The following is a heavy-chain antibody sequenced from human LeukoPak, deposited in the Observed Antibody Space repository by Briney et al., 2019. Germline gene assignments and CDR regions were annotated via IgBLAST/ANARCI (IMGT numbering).Heavy chain of an antibody. Sequence: SETLSLTCSVSGGSISSSSYYWGWIRQPPGKGLEWIGSIYYSGSTYYNPSLKSRVTISVDTSKNQFSLKLSSVTAADTAVYYCVRDRDEGFDLWGRGTLVTVSS. CDR3: VRDRDEGFDL. V-gene: IGHV4-39*02. CDR1: GGSISSSSYY. J-gene: IGHJ2*01. CDR2: IYYSGST.